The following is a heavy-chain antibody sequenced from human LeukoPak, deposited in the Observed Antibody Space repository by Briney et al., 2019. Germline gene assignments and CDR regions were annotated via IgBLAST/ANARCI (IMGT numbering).Heavy chain of an antibody. CDR1: GSTFSDYG. D-gene: IGHD3-22*01. CDR3: ARASRSGYDY. CDR2: ISHRSSAI. Sequence: GGSLRLSCAASGSTFSDYGMNWVRQAPGKGLEWLSYISHRSSAIYYADSVKGRFTISRDNAKNSLYLQVNSLRDEDTAVYYCARASRSGYDYWGQGTLVTVSS. J-gene: IGHJ4*02. V-gene: IGHV3-48*02.